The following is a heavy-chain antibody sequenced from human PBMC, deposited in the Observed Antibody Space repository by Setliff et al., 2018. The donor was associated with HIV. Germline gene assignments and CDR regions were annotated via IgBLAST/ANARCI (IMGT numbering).Heavy chain of an antibody. Sequence: ASVKVSCKASGGTFSSYAISWVRRAPGQGPEWMGAIIPIFGTTKYAQKFQGRVTMTRDTSTSSVYMELRSLRSEDTAVYYCARAYYDSVWGSHRYRFYYFDYWGQGSLVTVS. CDR1: GGTFSSYA. CDR3: ARAYYDSVWGSHRYRFYYFDY. D-gene: IGHD3-16*02. V-gene: IGHV1-69*06. J-gene: IGHJ4*02. CDR2: IIPIFGTT.